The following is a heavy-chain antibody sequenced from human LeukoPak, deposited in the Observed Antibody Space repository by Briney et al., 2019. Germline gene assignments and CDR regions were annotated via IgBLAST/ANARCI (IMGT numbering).Heavy chain of an antibody. J-gene: IGHJ6*02. D-gene: IGHD3-22*01. CDR1: GGSFSGYY. CDR2: INHSGST. Sequence: SETLSLTCAVYGGSFSGYYWSWIRQPPGKGLEWIGEINHSGSTNYNPSPKSRVTISVDTSKNQFSLKLSSVTAADTAVYYCARWAMLSTYYYDSSGYYPPYYYGMDVWGQGTTVTVSS. CDR3: ARWAMLSTYYYDSSGYYPPYYYGMDV. V-gene: IGHV4-34*01.